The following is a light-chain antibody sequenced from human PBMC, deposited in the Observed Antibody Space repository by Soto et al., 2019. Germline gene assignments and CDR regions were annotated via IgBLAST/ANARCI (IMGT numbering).Light chain of an antibody. CDR2: STS. Sequence: DIQMTQSPPTLSASVGDSVTLTCRASQNIGAWLAWYRQKPGKAPELLIYSTSTLETGVPSRFSGSGSGTEITRTVSSLQPEDFATYYCQQYENSPLTFGGGTK. CDR3: QQYENSPLT. J-gene: IGKJ4*02. V-gene: IGKV1-5*03. CDR1: QNIGAW.